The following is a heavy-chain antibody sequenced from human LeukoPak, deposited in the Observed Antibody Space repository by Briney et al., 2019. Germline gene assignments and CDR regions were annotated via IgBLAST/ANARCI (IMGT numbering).Heavy chain of an antibody. CDR1: GFTFDDYA. D-gene: IGHD3-10*01. V-gene: IGHV3-9*01. CDR2: ISWNSGSI. Sequence: PGGSLRLSCAASGFTFDDYAMHWVRQAPGKGLEWVSGISWNSGSIGYADSVKGRFTISRDNAKNSLYLQMNSLRAEDTALYYCAKDIREYYYGSGTDLWGQGTMVTVSS. CDR3: AKDIREYYYGSGTDL. J-gene: IGHJ3*01.